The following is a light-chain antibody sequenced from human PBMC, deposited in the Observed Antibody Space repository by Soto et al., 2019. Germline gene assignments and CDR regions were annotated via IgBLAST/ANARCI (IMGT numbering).Light chain of an antibody. J-gene: IGLJ2*01. CDR1: SGSIANNY. CDR2: ENN. CDR3: QSYDSDFVV. Sequence: NFMLTQPHSVSESPGKTLSISCTRSSGSIANNYVQWYQQRPGSAPTTVIYENNQRLSGVPDRFSGSTDGSSNSASRTISGLQTEDEADYYCQSYDSDFVVFGGGTQLTVL. V-gene: IGLV6-57*04.